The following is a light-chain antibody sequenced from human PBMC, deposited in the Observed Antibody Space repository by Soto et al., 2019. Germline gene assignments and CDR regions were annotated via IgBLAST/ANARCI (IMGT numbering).Light chain of an antibody. CDR2: GAS. V-gene: IGKV3-15*01. CDR3: QQYNNWPPWT. CDR1: QSVSSN. Sequence: EIVMTQSPATLSVSPGERATLSCRASQSVSSNLAWYQQKPGQAPRLLIYGASTRATGIPARFSGSGSGTKFTLTNSSMQSYDFAVYYCQQYNNWPPWTFGQGTKVEIK. J-gene: IGKJ1*01.